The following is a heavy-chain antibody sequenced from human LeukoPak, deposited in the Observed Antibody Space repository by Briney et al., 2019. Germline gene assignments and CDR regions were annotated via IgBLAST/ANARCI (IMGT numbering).Heavy chain of an antibody. J-gene: IGHJ3*02. CDR1: GFTFSSYW. Sequence: GGSLRLSCAASGFTFSSYWMHWVRQAPGKGLVWVSRINSDGSSTSYADSVKGRFTISRDNAKNTLYLQMNSLRAEDTAVYYCATHYDSSGYYWNAFYISGQGTMVTVSS. CDR2: INSDGSST. V-gene: IGHV3-74*01. D-gene: IGHD3-22*01. CDR3: ATHYDSSGYYWNAFYI.